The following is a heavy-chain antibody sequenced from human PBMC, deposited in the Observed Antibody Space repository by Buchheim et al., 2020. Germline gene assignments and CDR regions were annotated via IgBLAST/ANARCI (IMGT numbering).Heavy chain of an antibody. V-gene: IGHV3-23*01. Sequence: EVQLLESGGGLVQPGGSLRLSCAASGFTFSSYAMSWVRQAPGKGLEWVSAISGSGGSTYYADSVKGRFTISRDNSKNTLYLQMNSLRAEDTAVYYCATSPASSSSWYEVYYYYGMDVWGQGTT. CDR3: ATSPASSSSWYEVYYYYGMDV. CDR1: GFTFSSYA. J-gene: IGHJ6*02. D-gene: IGHD6-13*01. CDR2: ISGSGGST.